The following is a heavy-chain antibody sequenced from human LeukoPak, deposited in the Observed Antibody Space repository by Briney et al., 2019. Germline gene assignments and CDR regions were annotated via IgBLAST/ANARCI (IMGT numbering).Heavy chain of an antibody. J-gene: IGHJ3*02. Sequence: ASVKVSCKASGYTFTSYGISWVRQAPGQGLEWMGWISAYNGNTNYAQKLQGRVTMTTDTSTSTAYMELRSLRSDDTAVYYCARARYYDFWSGYYTPDAFGIWGQGTTVTVSS. CDR1: GYTFTSYG. D-gene: IGHD3-3*01. V-gene: IGHV1-18*01. CDR3: ARARYYDFWSGYYTPDAFGI. CDR2: ISAYNGNT.